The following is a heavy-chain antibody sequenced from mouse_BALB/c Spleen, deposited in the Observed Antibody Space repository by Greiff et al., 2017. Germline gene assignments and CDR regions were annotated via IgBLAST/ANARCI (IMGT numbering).Heavy chain of an antibody. V-gene: IGHV1-5*01. CDR2: IYPGNSDT. CDR3: TREGLLRRYFDV. D-gene: IGHD1-2*01. J-gene: IGHJ1*01. CDR1: GYTFTSYW. Sequence: EVQLQQSGTVLARPGASVKMSCKASGYTFTSYWMHWVKQRPGQGLEWIGAIYPGNSDTSYNQKFKGKAKLTAVTSTSTAYMGLSSLTNEDSAVYYCTREGLLRRYFDVWGAGTTVTVSS.